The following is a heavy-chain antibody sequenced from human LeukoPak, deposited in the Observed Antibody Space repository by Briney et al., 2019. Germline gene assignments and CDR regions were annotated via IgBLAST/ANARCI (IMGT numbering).Heavy chain of an antibody. D-gene: IGHD2-21*02. CDR2: IYYSGST. Sequence: SETLSLTCTVSGGSISSYYWSWIRQPPGKGLEWIGYIYYSGSTNYNPSLKSRVTISVDTSKNQFSLKLSSVTAADTAVYYCARLGPGFGDDAFDIWGQETMVTVSS. CDR1: GGSISSYY. CDR3: ARLGPGFGDDAFDI. V-gene: IGHV4-59*08. J-gene: IGHJ3*02.